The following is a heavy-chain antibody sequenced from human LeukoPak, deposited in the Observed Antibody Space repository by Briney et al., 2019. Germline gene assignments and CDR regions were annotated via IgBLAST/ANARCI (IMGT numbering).Heavy chain of an antibody. D-gene: IGHD3-22*01. V-gene: IGHV1-2*06. CDR1: GYTFTGYY. J-gene: IGHJ4*02. Sequence: ASVKVSCKASGYTFTGYYMHWVRQAPGQGLEWMGRINPNSGGTNYAQKFRGRVTMTRDTSISTAYMKLSRLRSDDTAVYYCARPSDSSGYYWDQGTLVTVSS. CDR2: INPNSGGT. CDR3: ARPSDSSGYY.